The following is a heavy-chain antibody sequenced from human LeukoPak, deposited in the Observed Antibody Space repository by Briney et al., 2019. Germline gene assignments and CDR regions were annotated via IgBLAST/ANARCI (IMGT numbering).Heavy chain of an antibody. V-gene: IGHV1-3*01. CDR2: INAGNGNT. D-gene: IGHD2-15*01. CDR3: ASGGPAPGIVVVVAAPNYYYYYGMDV. J-gene: IGHJ6*02. Sequence: ASVKVSCKASGYTFTSYAMHWVRQAPGQRLEWMGWINAGNGNTKYSQKFQGRVTITADESTSTAYMELSSLRSEDTAVYYCASGGPAPGIVVVVAAPNYYYYYGMDVWGQGTTVTVSS. CDR1: GYTFTSYA.